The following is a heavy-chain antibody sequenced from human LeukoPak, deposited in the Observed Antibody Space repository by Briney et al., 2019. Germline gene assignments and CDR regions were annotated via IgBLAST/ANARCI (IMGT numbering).Heavy chain of an antibody. V-gene: IGHV1-24*01. Sequence: GASVKVSCKASGGTFSSYAISWVRQAPGKGLEWMGGFDPEDGETIYAQKFQGRVTMTEDTSTDTAYMELSSLRSEDTAVYYCATGAIFGVVISDDYWGQGTLVTVSS. J-gene: IGHJ4*02. D-gene: IGHD3-3*01. CDR3: ATGAIFGVVISDDY. CDR2: FDPEDGET. CDR1: GGTFSSYA.